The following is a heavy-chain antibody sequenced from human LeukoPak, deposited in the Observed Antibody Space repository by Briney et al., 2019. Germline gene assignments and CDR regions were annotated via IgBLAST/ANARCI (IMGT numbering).Heavy chain of an antibody. CDR1: GGSISSYY. CDR3: ARERDDSSGYSYWYFDL. J-gene: IGHJ2*01. D-gene: IGHD3-22*01. CDR2: IYTSGST. V-gene: IGHV4-4*07. Sequence: PSETLSLTCTVSGGSISSYYWSWIRQPAGKVLEWIGRIYTSGSTNYNPSLKSRVTMSVDTSKNQLSLKLSSVTAADTAVYYCARERDDSSGYSYWYFDLWGRGTLVTVSS.